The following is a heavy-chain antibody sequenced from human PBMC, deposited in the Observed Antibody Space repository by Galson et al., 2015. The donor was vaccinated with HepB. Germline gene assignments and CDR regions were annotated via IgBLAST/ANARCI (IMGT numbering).Heavy chain of an antibody. CDR3: ASTLGQSHDFDY. D-gene: IGHD2/OR15-2a*01. V-gene: IGHV1-69*13. Sequence: PVKVSFKASGGTFSSYATSWVRQAPGQGLEWMGGIIPIFGTANYAQKFQGRVTITADESTSTAYMELSSLRSEDTAVYYCASTLGQSHDFDYWGQGTLVTVSS. J-gene: IGHJ4*02. CDR1: GGTFSSYA. CDR2: IIPIFGTA.